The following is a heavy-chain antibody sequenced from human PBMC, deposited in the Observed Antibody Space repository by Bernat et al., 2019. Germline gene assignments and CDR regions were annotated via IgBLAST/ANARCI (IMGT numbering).Heavy chain of an antibody. J-gene: IGHJ4*02. V-gene: IGHV4-59*05. CDR1: GITFSSYE. Sequence: VHLVESGGGLVQPGGSLRLSCAASGITFSSYEMNWVRQAPGKGLEWIGSIYYSGSTYYNPSLKSRVTISVDTSKNQFSLKLSSVTAADTAVYYCARPAEYYDFWSGYPHPQFDYWGQGTLVTVSS. D-gene: IGHD3-3*01. CDR2: IYYSGST. CDR3: ARPAEYYDFWSGYPHPQFDY.